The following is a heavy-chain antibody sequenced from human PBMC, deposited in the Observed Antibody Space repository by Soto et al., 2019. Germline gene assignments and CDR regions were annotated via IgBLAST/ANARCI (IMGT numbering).Heavy chain of an antibody. CDR2: IYYSGST. J-gene: IGHJ5*02. D-gene: IGHD2-2*01. V-gene: IGHV4-31*03. CDR3: ARGRVVVPAAVMFNCLDP. CDR1: GGSISSGGYY. Sequence: SETLSLTCTVSGGSISSGGYYWSWIRQHPGKGLEWIGYIYYSGSTYYNPSLKSRVTISVDTSKNQFSLRLSSVTAADTAVYYCARGRVVVPAAVMFNCLDPWGQGALVTVSS.